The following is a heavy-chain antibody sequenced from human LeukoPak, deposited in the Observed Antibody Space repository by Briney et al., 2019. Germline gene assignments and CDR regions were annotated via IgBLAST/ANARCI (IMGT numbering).Heavy chain of an antibody. D-gene: IGHD3-22*01. J-gene: IGHJ3*02. CDR1: GFTFDDYA. CDR3: AKSIINYYDCSGYEEDAFDI. CDR2: ISWNSGSI. Sequence: PGGSLRLSCAASGFTFDDYAMHWVRQAPGKGLEWVSGISWNSGSIGYADSVKGRFTISRDNAKNSLYLQMNSLRAEDTALYYCAKSIINYYDCSGYEEDAFDIWGQGTMVTVSS. V-gene: IGHV3-9*01.